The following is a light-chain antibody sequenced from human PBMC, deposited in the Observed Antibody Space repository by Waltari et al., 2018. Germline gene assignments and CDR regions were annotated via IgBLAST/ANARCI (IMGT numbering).Light chain of an antibody. CDR1: ALPKQY. CDR2: KDT. V-gene: IGLV3-25*03. CDR3: QSTDRSDRWV. J-gene: IGLJ3*02. Sequence: SYELTQPPSVSVSPGQTAAITCSGDALPKQYAYWYQQKPGQAPVLLIYKDTDRPSGSPERFSGSTSGTTVTLTISGVQAEDEADYYCQSTDRSDRWVFGGGTKLTVL.